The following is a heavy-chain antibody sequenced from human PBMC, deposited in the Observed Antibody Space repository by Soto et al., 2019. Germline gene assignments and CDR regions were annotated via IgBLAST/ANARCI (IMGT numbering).Heavy chain of an antibody. CDR1: GGSFSGYY. D-gene: IGHD3-10*01. CDR3: ARGWFGYYYYYGMDV. CDR2: INHSGST. V-gene: IGHV4-34*01. Sequence: PSETLSLTCAVYGGSFSGYYWSWIRQPPGKGLEWIGEINHSGSTNYNPSLKSRVTISVDTSKNQFSLKLSSVTAADTAVYYCARGWFGYYYYYGMDVWGQGATVTVS. J-gene: IGHJ6*02.